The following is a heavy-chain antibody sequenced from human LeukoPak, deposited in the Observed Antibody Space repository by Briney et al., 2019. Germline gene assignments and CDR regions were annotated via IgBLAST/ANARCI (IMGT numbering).Heavy chain of an antibody. J-gene: IGHJ5*02. Sequence: PGGSLRLSCAASGFTFSSYAMSWVRQAPGKGLQWVSAISCSGGSTYYADSVKSRFTISRDNSKNTLYLQMNSLRAEDTAVYYCAKDSLDTMVRGVNHWFDPWGQGTLVTVSS. V-gene: IGHV3-23*01. CDR3: AKDSLDTMVRGVNHWFDP. D-gene: IGHD3-10*01. CDR2: ISCSGGST. CDR1: GFTFSSYA.